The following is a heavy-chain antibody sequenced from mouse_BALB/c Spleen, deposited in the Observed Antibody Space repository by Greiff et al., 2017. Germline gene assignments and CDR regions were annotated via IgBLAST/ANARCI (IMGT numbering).Heavy chain of an antibody. V-gene: IGHV14-3*02. CDR1: GFNIKDTY. J-gene: IGHJ4*01. CDR2: IDPANGNT. D-gene: IGHD6-2*01. Sequence: VTLKVSGAELVKPGASVKLSCTASGFNIKDTYMHWVKQRPEQGLEWIGRIDPANGNTKYDPKFQGKATITADTSSNTAYLQLSSLTSEDTAVYYCARVSLYAMDYWGQGTSVTVSS. CDR3: ARVSLYAMDY.